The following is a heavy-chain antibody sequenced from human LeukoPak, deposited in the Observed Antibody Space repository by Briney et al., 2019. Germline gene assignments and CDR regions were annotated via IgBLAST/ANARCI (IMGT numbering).Heavy chain of an antibody. D-gene: IGHD4-17*01. CDR2: IRYDGSNK. Sequence: GGSLRLSCVASGFTFSSYGMHWVRQPPGKGLEWVAFIRYDGSNKYYADSVKGRFTISRDNPRDTLHLQMNSLRAEDTAVYYCAKDNYDYGDYDGGDYWGQGTLVTVSS. CDR1: GFTFSSYG. J-gene: IGHJ4*02. V-gene: IGHV3-30*02. CDR3: AKDNYDYGDYDGGDY.